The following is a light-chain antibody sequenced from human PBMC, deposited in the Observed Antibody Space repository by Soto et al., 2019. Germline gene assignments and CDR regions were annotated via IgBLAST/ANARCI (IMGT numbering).Light chain of an antibody. Sequence: IAITHRAESQARSLCSPSTIKSKSSQSVLYCSNNKNYLAWYQQKPGQPPKLLIYWASTRESGVPDRFSGSGSGTDFTLTIRSLQAEDVAVYYCQQYYSTPWTVGQGTKVDIK. CDR1: QSVLYCSNNKNY. V-gene: IGKV4-1*01. J-gene: IGKJ1*01. CDR2: WAS. CDR3: QQYYSTPWT.